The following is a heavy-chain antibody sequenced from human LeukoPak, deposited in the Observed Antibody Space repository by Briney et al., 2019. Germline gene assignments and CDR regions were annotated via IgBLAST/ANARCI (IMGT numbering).Heavy chain of an antibody. J-gene: IGHJ4*02. CDR3: ARARGYSYGGVYYFDY. CDR1: GGSISSGSYY. D-gene: IGHD5-18*01. Sequence: SETLSLTCTVPGGSISSGSYYWSWIRQPAGKGLEWIGRIYTSGSTNYNPSLKSRVTISVDTSKNQFSLKLSSVTAADTAVYYCARARGYSYGGVYYFDYWGQGTLVTVSS. CDR2: IYTSGST. V-gene: IGHV4-61*02.